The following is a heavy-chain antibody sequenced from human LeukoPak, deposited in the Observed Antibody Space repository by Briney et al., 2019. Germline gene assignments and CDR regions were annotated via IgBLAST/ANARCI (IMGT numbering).Heavy chain of an antibody. V-gene: IGHV4-4*07. D-gene: IGHD3-3*01. CDR3: ARGPTPPDYDFWSGYYDYMDV. CDR1: GGSISSYY. Sequence: SEPLSLTCTASGGSISSYYWSWIRQPAGKGLEWIGRIYTSGSTNYNPSLKSRVTMLVDTSKNQLSLKLSSVSAADTAVYYCARGPTPPDYDFWSGYYDYMDVWGKGTTVTVSS. CDR2: IYTSGST. J-gene: IGHJ6*03.